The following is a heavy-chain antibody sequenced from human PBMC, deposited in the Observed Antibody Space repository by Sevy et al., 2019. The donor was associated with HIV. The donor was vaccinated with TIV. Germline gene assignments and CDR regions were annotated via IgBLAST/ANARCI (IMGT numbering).Heavy chain of an antibody. CDR2: ISYSGAST. CDR3: AKDRVSGSYYAGDLDY. J-gene: IGHJ4*02. Sequence: GGSLRLSCAASGFTFNKYAMSWVRPAPGKGLEWVSVISYSGASTYYADSVKGQFNISRDNSKNKLYLQMNSLRAEDTAVYYCAKDRVSGSYYAGDLDYWGQGTLVTVSS. V-gene: IGHV3-23*01. D-gene: IGHD1-26*01. CDR1: GFTFNKYA.